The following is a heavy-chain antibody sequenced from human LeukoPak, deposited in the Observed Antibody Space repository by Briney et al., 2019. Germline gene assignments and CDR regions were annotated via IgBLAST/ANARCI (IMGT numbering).Heavy chain of an antibody. J-gene: IGHJ4*02. CDR3: ARSSGGYSSSEDY. Sequence: GASVKVSCKASGYTFTGYYMHWVRQAPGQGLEWMGWINPNSGGTNYAQKFRGRVTMTRDTSISTAYMELSRLRSDDTAVYYCARSSGGYSSSEDYWGQGTLVTVSS. CDR1: GYTFTGYY. CDR2: INPNSGGT. D-gene: IGHD6-13*01. V-gene: IGHV1-2*02.